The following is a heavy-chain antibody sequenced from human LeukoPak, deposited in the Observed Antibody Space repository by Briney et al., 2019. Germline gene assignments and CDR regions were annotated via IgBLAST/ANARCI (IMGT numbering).Heavy chain of an antibody. CDR1: GYTFTSYY. CDR2: INPSGGST. V-gene: IGHV1-46*01. Sequence: ASVKVSCKASGYTFTSYYMHWVRQAPGQGLEWMGIINPSGGSTSYAQKFQGRVTMTEDTSTDTAYMELSSLRSEDTAVYYCATSYGGYYFDYWGQGTLVTVSS. D-gene: IGHD5-12*01. CDR3: ATSYGGYYFDY. J-gene: IGHJ4*02.